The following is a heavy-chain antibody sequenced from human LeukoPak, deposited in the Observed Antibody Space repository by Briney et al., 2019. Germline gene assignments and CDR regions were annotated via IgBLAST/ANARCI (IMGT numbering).Heavy chain of an antibody. V-gene: IGHV4-59*01. CDR3: ARVHCSGGSCYSLDYYYYYGMDV. Sequence: SETLSLTCTVSGGSISSYYWSWIRQPPGKGLERIGYIYYSGSTNYNPSLKSRVTISVDTSKNQFSLKLSSVTAADTAVYYCARVHCSGGSCYSLDYYYYYGMDVWGKGTTVTVSS. CDR1: GGSISSYY. J-gene: IGHJ6*04. CDR2: IYYSGST. D-gene: IGHD2-15*01.